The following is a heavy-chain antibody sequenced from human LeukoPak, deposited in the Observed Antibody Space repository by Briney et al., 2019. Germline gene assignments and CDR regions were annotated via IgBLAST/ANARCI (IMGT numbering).Heavy chain of an antibody. J-gene: IGHJ3*02. CDR2: IYHSGST. V-gene: IGHV4-30-2*02. CDR3: ASDGLRWGAFDI. CDR1: GGSISSGGYY. Sequence: SETLSLTCTVSGGSISSGGYYWSWIRQPPGKGLEWIGYIYHSGSTYYNPSLKSRVTISVDRSKNQFSLKLSSVTAADTAVYYCASDGLRWGAFDIWGQGTMVTVSS. D-gene: IGHD3/OR15-3a*01.